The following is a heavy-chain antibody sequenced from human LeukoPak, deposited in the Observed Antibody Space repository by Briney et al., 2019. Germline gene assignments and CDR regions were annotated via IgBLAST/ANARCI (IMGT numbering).Heavy chain of an antibody. D-gene: IGHD1-26*01. CDR3: ATEKDLLLDS. CDR1: GYSLSELS. J-gene: IGHJ5*01. V-gene: IGHV1-24*01. CDR2: FDPGDDET. Sequence: ASVKVTCKVSGYSLSELSTHWVRQAPGQGLEWMGGFDPGDDETIYAQKFQGRVTMTEDTSTDTAYLELSSLRSEDTAVYFCATEKDLLLDSWGQGTPVTVSS.